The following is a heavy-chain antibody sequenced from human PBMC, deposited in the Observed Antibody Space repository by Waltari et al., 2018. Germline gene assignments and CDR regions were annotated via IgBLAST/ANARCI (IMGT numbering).Heavy chain of an antibody. D-gene: IGHD6-6*01. V-gene: IGHV1-2*06. CDR2: INPNSGGT. Sequence: QVQLVQSGAEVKKPGASVKVSCKASGYTFTGYYMHWVRQAPGQGLEWMGRINPNSGGTNYAQKFQGRVTMTRDTSISTAYMELSRLRSDDTAVYYCARDEVGGLSIAALQPGWGQGTLVTVSS. CDR3: ARDEVGGLSIAALQPG. CDR1: GYTFTGYY. J-gene: IGHJ4*02.